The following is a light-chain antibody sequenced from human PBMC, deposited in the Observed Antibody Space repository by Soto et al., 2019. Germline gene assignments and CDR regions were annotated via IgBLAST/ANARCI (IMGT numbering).Light chain of an antibody. Sequence: DIQMTQSPSXLSAXXGXRVTITCRASQTISSWLAWYQHKPGKAPKLLIYDASSLESGVPSRFSGSGSGTEFTLTISSLQPDDFATYYCQQYNSYPWTFGQGTKVDIK. J-gene: IGKJ1*01. V-gene: IGKV1-5*01. CDR1: QTISSW. CDR2: DAS. CDR3: QQYNSYPWT.